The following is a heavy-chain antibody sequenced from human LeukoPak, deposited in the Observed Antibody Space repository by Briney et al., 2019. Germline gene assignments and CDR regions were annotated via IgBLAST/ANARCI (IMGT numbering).Heavy chain of an antibody. CDR2: IKKTGSET. CDR1: KFIFSNYW. V-gene: IGHV3-7*01. D-gene: IGHD6-13*01. J-gene: IGHJ4*02. Sequence: GGSLRLSCAASKFIFSNYWMSWVRQAPGKGLEWVAYIKKTGSETYYVDSVKGRFTITRDNARNSLFLQMNSLRAEDTAVYYCARGEAAAGTIQYYFDYWGQGTLVTVSS. CDR3: ARGEAAAGTIQYYFDY.